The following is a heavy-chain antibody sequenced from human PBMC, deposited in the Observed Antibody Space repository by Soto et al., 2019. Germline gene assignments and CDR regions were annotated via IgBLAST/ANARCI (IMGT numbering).Heavy chain of an antibody. J-gene: IGHJ6*03. D-gene: IGHD6-25*01. CDR2: IKQDGSEK. Sequence: EVQLVESGGGLVQPGGSLRLSCSASGFTFSNYWMSWVRQAPGKGLEWVANIKQDGSEKDYVDSVKGRFTISRDNAENSLSPQMNSLRAEDTAVYYCAREVSGYGDYMDVWGKGTTVTVSS. V-gene: IGHV3-7*01. CDR3: AREVSGYGDYMDV. CDR1: GFTFSNYW.